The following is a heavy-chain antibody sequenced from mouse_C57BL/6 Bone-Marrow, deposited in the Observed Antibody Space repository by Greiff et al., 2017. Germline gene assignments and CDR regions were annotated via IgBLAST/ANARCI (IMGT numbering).Heavy chain of an antibody. D-gene: IGHD2-4*01. V-gene: IGHV14-2*01. CDR3: ARSRGYYDSLFAY. Sequence: EVQLVESGAELVKPGASVKLSCTASGFNIKAYYMHWVKQRTEQGLEWIGRIDPEDGDTKYAPKFQGKATITADTSSNTAYLQLSSLTSEDTAVYYCARSRGYYDSLFAYWGQGTLVTVSA. J-gene: IGHJ3*01. CDR1: GFNIKAYY. CDR2: IDPEDGDT.